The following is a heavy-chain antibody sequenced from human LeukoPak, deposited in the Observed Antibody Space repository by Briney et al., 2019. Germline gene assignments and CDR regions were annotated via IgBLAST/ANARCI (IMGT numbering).Heavy chain of an antibody. CDR1: NGSISPYY. CDR3: ARGGGRYCSSTSCHLDY. V-gene: IGHV4-59*12. J-gene: IGHJ4*02. Sequence: SETLSLTCTVSNGSISPYYWGWVRQPPGKGLEWIGFIYYSGSTNYNPSLKSRVTISVDTSKNQFSLKLSSVTAADTAVYYCARGGGRYCSSTSCHLDYWGQGTLVTVSS. D-gene: IGHD2-2*01. CDR2: IYYSGST.